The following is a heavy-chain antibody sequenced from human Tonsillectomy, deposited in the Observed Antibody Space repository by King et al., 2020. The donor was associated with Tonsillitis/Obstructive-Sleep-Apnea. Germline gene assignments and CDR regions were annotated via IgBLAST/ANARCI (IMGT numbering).Heavy chain of an antibody. CDR1: GGSICSSSYY. Sequence: QLQESGPGLVKPSETLSLTCTVSGGSICSSSYYWGWIRQPPGKGLEWIGNIYYSGSSYYNPSLESRVTISLDTAKNQFSPKLSSVTAAHTAVYYCARPYSGSYEYYFDYWGQGTLVTVSS. J-gene: IGHJ4*02. CDR2: IYYSGSS. V-gene: IGHV4-39*01. D-gene: IGHD1-26*01. CDR3: ARPYSGSYEYYFDY.